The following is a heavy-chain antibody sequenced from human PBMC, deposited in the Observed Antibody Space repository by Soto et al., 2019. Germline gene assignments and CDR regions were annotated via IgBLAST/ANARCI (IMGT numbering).Heavy chain of an antibody. J-gene: IGHJ6*02. CDR3: ARPYSSSPRGYYYGMDF. Sequence: SETLSLTCTVSGGSISSSSYYWGWIRQPPGKGLEWIGSIYYSGSTYYDPSLKSRVTISVDTSKNQFSLKLSSVTAADTAVYYCARPYSSSPRGYYYGMDFWGQGSTVTVSS. CDR2: IYYSGST. D-gene: IGHD6-13*01. V-gene: IGHV4-39*01. CDR1: GGSISSSSYY.